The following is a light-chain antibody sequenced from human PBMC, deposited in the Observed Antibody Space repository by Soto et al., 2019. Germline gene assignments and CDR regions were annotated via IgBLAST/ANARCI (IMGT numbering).Light chain of an antibody. CDR2: DAY. V-gene: IGKV1-5*01. CDR1: QSLTNW. Sequence: DIQMTQSPSTLSASVGDGVVITCRASQSLTNWLAWYQQKPGEPPNLLIYDAYILESGVPSRFIGSGSGTEFTLTISNLQPEDFATYYCQHRGAFGQGTKVDIK. J-gene: IGKJ1*01. CDR3: QHRGA.